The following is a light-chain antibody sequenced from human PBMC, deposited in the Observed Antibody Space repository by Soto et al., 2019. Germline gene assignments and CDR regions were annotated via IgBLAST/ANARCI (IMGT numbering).Light chain of an antibody. CDR3: QQCYMGWT. CDR1: QTISSW. CDR2: DAS. Sequence: DIQMTQSPSTLSGSLGDRVTITCRASQTISSWLAWYQQKPGKAPKLLIYDASTLESGVPSRFSGIGSGTEFTLSISSLQPEDFGTYYCQQCYMGWTFGQGTKVDI. J-gene: IGKJ1*01. V-gene: IGKV1-5*01.